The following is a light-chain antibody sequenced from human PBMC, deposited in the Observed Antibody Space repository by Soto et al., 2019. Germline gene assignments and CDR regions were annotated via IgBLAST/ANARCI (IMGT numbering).Light chain of an antibody. J-gene: IGKJ3*01. V-gene: IGKV3-15*01. CDR1: QSVSSN. CDR3: QQYNNWPFT. Sequence: EIVMTQSPATLSVSPGERATLSCRASQSVSSNLAWYKQKPGQAPRLLIYGASTRATGITSRFGGSGSGTEFTLTISSLQSGDFAVYYCQQYNNWPFTFGPGTKVDIK. CDR2: GAS.